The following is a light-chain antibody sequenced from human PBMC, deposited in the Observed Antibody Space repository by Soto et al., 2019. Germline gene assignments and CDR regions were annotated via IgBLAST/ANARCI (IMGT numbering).Light chain of an antibody. V-gene: IGKV1-33*01. Sequence: DIQMTQSPSSLSASVGDRVSITCQASQDISNHLNWYQHKPGKAPKILIYDASNLEKGVPSRFSGSGSGPDFTFPISSLQAEDVATYYCQQYDNLLPLTFGGGTKVEI. CDR2: DAS. CDR3: QQYDNLLPLT. J-gene: IGKJ4*01. CDR1: QDISNH.